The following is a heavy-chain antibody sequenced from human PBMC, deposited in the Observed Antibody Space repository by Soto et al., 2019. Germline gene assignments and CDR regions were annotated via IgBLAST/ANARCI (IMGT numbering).Heavy chain of an antibody. Sequence: ASVKVSCKVSGYTLTELSMHWVRQAPGKGLEWMGGFDPEDGETIYAQKFQGRVTMTEDTSTDTAYMELSSLRSEDTAVYYCATDSFYGSGSYCWFDPWGQGTLVTVSS. J-gene: IGHJ5*02. D-gene: IGHD3-10*01. V-gene: IGHV1-24*01. CDR2: FDPEDGET. CDR1: GYTLTELS. CDR3: ATDSFYGSGSYCWFDP.